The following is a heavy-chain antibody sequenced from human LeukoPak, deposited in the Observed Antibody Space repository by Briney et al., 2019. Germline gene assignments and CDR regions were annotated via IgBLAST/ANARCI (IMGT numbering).Heavy chain of an antibody. J-gene: IGHJ4*02. CDR2: ISPYNGNT. D-gene: IGHD3-10*01. Sequence: ASVKVSCKASGYTFTSYGINWVRQAPGQGLEWMGWISPYNGNTNYAQNFQGRVTMTRDTSISTAYMELGRLRSDDTAFYYCATDYYGSGSYYHAIAYWGQGTLVTVSS. CDR3: ATDYYGSGSYYHAIAY. V-gene: IGHV1-18*01. CDR1: GYTFTSYG.